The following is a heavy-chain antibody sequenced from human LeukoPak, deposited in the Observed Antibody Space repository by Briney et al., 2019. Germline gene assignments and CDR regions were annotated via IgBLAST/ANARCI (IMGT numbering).Heavy chain of an antibody. J-gene: IGHJ4*02. CDR1: GCTFSSYA. CDR2: INPNSGGT. CDR3: ARDLCSGGSCSSIFDY. D-gene: IGHD2-15*01. Sequence: ASVKVSCKASGCTFSSYAISWVRQAPGQGLEWMGRINPNSGGTNYAQKFQGRVTMTRDTSISTAYMELSRLRSDDTAVYYCARDLCSGGSCSSIFDYWGQGTLVTVSS. V-gene: IGHV1-2*02.